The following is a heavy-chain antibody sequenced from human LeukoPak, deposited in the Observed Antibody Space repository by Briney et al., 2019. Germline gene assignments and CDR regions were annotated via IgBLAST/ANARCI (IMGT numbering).Heavy chain of an antibody. CDR2: ISAYNGNT. Sequence: ASVKVSCKASGYTFTSYGISWVRQAPGQGLEWMGWISAYNGNTNNAQKLQGRVTMTTDTSTSTAYVELRSLRSDDTAVYYCARDPRYSSSWYERYYFDYWGQGTLVTVSS. CDR1: GYTFTSYG. V-gene: IGHV1-18*01. J-gene: IGHJ4*02. CDR3: ARDPRYSSSWYERYYFDY. D-gene: IGHD6-13*01.